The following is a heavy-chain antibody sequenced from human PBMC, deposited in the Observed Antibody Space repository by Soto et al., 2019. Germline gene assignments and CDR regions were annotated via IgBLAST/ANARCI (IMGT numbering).Heavy chain of an antibody. J-gene: IGHJ4*02. Sequence: QLQLQESGPGLVKPSETLSLTCTVSGGSISSSSYYWGWIRQPPGKGLEWIGSIYYSGSTYYNPSLKSRVTISVDTSKNQFSLKLSSVTAADTAVYYCARRGYYYDSSGYPSVWYWGQGTLVTVS. CDR2: IYYSGST. D-gene: IGHD3-22*01. CDR3: ARRGYYYDSSGYPSVWY. V-gene: IGHV4-39*01. CDR1: GGSISSSSYY.